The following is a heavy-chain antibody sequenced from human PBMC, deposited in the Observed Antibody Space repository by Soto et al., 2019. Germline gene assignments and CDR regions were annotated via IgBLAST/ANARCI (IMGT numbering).Heavy chain of an antibody. Sequence: NLCLPCTVSGGTTSSGGTHWCCIRQHPGKGLEWIGYIYYSGNTYYNPSLKSRVTISVDTSKNQFPLKLSSVTAADTAVYYCARDLWGYCGADCYPLDVWGQGTTVT. V-gene: IGHV4-31*03. CDR1: GGTTSSGGTH. CDR3: ARDLWGYCGADCYPLDV. CDR2: IYYSGNT. D-gene: IGHD2-21*02. J-gene: IGHJ6*02.